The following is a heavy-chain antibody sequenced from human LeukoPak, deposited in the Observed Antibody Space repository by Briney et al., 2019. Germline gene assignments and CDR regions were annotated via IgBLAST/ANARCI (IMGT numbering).Heavy chain of an antibody. J-gene: IGHJ6*02. Sequence: PSETLSLTCTVSGGSISSSTYYWGWIRQPPGKGLEWIGSIYYSGSTYYNPSLKSRVTISVDTSKNQFSLKLSSVTAADTAVYYCAREGGDLVTRYYYGMDVWGQGTTVTVSS. V-gene: IGHV4-39*07. CDR1: GGSISSSTYY. CDR3: AREGGDLVTRYYYGMDV. D-gene: IGHD3-9*01. CDR2: IYYSGST.